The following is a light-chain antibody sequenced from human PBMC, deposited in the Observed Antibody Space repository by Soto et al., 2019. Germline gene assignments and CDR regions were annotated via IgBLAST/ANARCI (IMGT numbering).Light chain of an antibody. CDR1: SSDVGAFNY. J-gene: IGLJ1*01. Sequence: QSALTQPASVSGSPGQSISISCIGTSSDVGAFNYVYWYQHHPGKAPQLIIYDVTSRPSGVSNRFSASKSGNTASLTISGLQAEDEADYYCSSYTTRNTEVFGTGTKVTVL. V-gene: IGLV2-14*03. CDR3: SSYTTRNTEV. CDR2: DVT.